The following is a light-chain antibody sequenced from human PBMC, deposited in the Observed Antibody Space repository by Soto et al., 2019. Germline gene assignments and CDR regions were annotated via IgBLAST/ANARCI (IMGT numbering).Light chain of an antibody. J-gene: IGKJ1*01. Sequence: EIFLTQSPGTLSLSPGERATLSCRASQSISSNYLAWYQQKPGQAPRLLIYGASTRATGIPDRFSGSGSGTDFTLTISSLQSEDFAVYYCQHYNTWPWTFGQGTKVDIK. CDR3: QHYNTWPWT. V-gene: IGKV3-20*01. CDR1: QSISSNY. CDR2: GAS.